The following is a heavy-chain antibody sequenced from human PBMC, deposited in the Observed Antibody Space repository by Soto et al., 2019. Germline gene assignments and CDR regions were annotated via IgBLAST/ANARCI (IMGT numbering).Heavy chain of an antibody. J-gene: IGHJ4*02. CDR1: GGSLSDYY. Sequence: SETLSLTCAVYGGSLSDYYWSWIRQPPGKVLEWIGEINHSGRTNYNPSLKSRVTISVDTSENQFSLKLSSVTAADTAVYYCARGRGVYIYAFYFDYWGQGTLVNVSS. CDR2: INHSGRT. V-gene: IGHV4-34*01. CDR3: ARGRGVYIYAFYFDY. D-gene: IGHD5-18*01.